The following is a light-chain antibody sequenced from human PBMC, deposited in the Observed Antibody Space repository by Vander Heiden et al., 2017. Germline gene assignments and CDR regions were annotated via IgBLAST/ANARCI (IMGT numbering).Light chain of an antibody. V-gene: IGLV3-1*01. CDR1: KLGDKY. Sequence: SYELTQPPSVSVSPGQTASVTCSGDKLGDKYAHWYQQKPGQSPVQVIYDDRKRPSGIPERFSGSNSGNTATLTISGTQAMDEADYYCQAWDTNTVVFGGGTRLTVL. CDR3: QAWDTNTVV. J-gene: IGLJ2*01. CDR2: DDR.